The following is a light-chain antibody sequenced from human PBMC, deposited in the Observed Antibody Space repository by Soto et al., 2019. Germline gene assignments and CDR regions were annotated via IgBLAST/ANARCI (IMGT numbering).Light chain of an antibody. CDR3: CSYAGSYTFDVV. Sequence: HSALTQPRSVSGSPGQSVTISCTGTSSDVGAYNYVSWYQQHPGKAPKLMIYDVNKRPSGVPDRFSGSKSGNTASLTISGLQAEDEADYYCCSYAGSYTFDVVFGGGTKLTVL. V-gene: IGLV2-11*01. CDR2: DVN. J-gene: IGLJ2*01. CDR1: SSDVGAYNY.